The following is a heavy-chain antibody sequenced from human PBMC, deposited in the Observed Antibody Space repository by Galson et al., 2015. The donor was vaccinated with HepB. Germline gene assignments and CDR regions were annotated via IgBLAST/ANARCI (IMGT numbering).Heavy chain of an antibody. Sequence: SLRLSCAASGFIFGSYSMNWVRQAPGKGLEWVSYVSSGNSTIYYADSVKGRFTISRDNAKNSLYLQMNSLRAEDTAVYYCARDVIFYGSGHYYYYYGMDAWGQGTTVTVSS. J-gene: IGHJ6*02. V-gene: IGHV3-48*01. CDR1: GFIFGSYS. CDR3: ARDVIFYGSGHYYYYYGMDA. D-gene: IGHD3-10*01. CDR2: VSSGNSTI.